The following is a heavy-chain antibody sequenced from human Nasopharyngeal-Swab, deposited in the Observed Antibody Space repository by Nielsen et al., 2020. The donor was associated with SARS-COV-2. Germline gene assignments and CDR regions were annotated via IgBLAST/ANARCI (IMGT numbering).Heavy chain of an antibody. D-gene: IGHD2-15*01. CDR2: IYYNGST. J-gene: IGHJ4*02. CDR1: GGSISSYY. V-gene: IGHV4-59*01. Sequence: SETLSLTCTVAGGSISSYYWSWIRQPPGKGLEWIGYIYYNGSTNYNPSLKSRVTISIDTSKNQFSLKLNSVTAADTAVYYCARIGCSGGSCYCDYWGQGTLVTVSS. CDR3: ARIGCSGGSCYCDY.